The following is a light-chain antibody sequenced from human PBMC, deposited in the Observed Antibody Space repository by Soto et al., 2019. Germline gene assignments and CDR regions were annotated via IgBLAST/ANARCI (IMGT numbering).Light chain of an antibody. V-gene: IGLV1-44*01. CDR2: DNI. CDR1: SSNIGRNT. CDR3: AAWDDSLNGLV. Sequence: QSVLTQPPSASGTHGQRVTISCSGGSSNIGRNTVNWYRQLPGTAPTLLIYDNIQRSSGVPDRVSGSASGTSASLAISGLQSEDEADYYCAAWDDSLNGLVFGGGTKVTVL. J-gene: IGLJ2*01.